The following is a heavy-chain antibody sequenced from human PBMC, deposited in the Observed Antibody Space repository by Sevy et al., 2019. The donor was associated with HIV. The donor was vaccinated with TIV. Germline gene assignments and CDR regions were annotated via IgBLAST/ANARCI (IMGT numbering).Heavy chain of an antibody. D-gene: IGHD3-22*01. CDR2: IYYSGST. Sequence: SETLSVTCTVSGASISSHYWSWIRQPPGKGLEWIGYIYYSGSTNYNPSLKSRVTMSVDTSKNQFSLKLRSVTAADTAMYYCARALRPYSFDTSTYFDYWGQGTLVTVSS. V-gene: IGHV4-59*11. CDR3: ARALRPYSFDTSTYFDY. J-gene: IGHJ4*02. CDR1: GASISSHY.